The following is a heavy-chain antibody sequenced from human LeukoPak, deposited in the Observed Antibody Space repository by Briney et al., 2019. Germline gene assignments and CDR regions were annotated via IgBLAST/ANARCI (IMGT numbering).Heavy chain of an antibody. V-gene: IGHV1-18*01. CDR3: ARDRAPLLWFGGDGGY. CDR2: ISAYNGNT. D-gene: IGHD3-10*01. J-gene: IGHJ4*02. Sequence: ASVKVSCKASGYTFTSYGISWVRQAPGQGLEWMGWISAYNGNTNYAQKLQGRVTMTTDTSTSTAYMELRSLRSDDTAVYYCARDRAPLLWFGGDGGYWGQGTLVTVSS. CDR1: GYTFTSYG.